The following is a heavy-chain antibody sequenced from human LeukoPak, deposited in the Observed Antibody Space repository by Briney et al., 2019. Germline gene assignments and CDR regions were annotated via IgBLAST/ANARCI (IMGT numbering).Heavy chain of an antibody. J-gene: IGHJ3*02. D-gene: IGHD6-13*01. V-gene: IGHV1-2*02. Sequence: GESLKISCKGSGYTFTGYYMHWVRQAPGQGLEWMGWINPNSGGTNYAQKFQGRVTMTRDTSISTAYMELSRLRSDDTAVYYCARTIAAAGTNAFDIWGQGTMVTVSS. CDR1: GYTFTGYY. CDR2: INPNSGGT. CDR3: ARTIAAAGTNAFDI.